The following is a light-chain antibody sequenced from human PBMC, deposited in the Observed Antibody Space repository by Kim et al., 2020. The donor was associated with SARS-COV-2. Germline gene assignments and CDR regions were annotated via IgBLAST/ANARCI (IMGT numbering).Light chain of an antibody. CDR2: YDS. CDR3: QGGDSSSDHPV. CDR1: NIGSKR. Sequence: SYELTQPPSVSVAPGKTARITCGGNNIGSKRVHWYQQKPGQAPVLVIYYDSDRPSGIPERFSGSNSGNTATLTISRVEAGDEADYYCQGGDSSSDHPVFG. J-gene: IGLJ3*02. V-gene: IGLV3-21*04.